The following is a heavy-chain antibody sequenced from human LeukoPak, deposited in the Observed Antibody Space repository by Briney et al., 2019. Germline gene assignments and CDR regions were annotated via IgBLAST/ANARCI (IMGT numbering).Heavy chain of an antibody. CDR1: GGSISSRSYY. CDR3: ARMVRRTFHFDY. Sequence: SETLSLTCTVSGGSISSRSYYSSWIRQPAGKGLEWIGRIYTSGSTNYNPSLKSRVTISVDTSKNQFSLKLSSVTAADTAVYYCARMVRRTFHFDYWGQGTLVTVSS. V-gene: IGHV4-61*02. CDR2: IYTSGST. J-gene: IGHJ4*02. D-gene: IGHD3-16*01.